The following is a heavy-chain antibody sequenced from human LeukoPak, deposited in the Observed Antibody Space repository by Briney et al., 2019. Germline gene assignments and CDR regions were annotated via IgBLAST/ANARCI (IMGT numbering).Heavy chain of an antibody. Sequence: GGSLRLSCAASGFTFSSYWMSWVRQAPGKGLEWVANIKQDGSEKYYVDSVKGRFTISRDNAKNSLYLQMNSLRAEDTALYYCARDGYYYDSSGYINYYYYYMDVWGKGTTVTVSS. CDR2: IKQDGSEK. CDR1: GFTFSSYW. CDR3: ARDGYYYDSSGYINYYYYYMDV. J-gene: IGHJ6*03. V-gene: IGHV3-7*03. D-gene: IGHD3-22*01.